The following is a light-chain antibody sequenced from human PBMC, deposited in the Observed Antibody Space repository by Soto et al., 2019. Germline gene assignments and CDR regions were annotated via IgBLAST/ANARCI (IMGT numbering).Light chain of an antibody. J-gene: IGKJ1*01. Sequence: DIQMTQSPSSLSASVGDRVTITCRASQSISSSLNWYQQKPGKAPKLLIYAASSLQSGVPSRFSGSLSGTDFTLTISTLQPEDFATYYCQQSYSTPWTFVPGTKVEIK. CDR1: QSISSS. CDR3: QQSYSTPWT. CDR2: AAS. V-gene: IGKV1-39*01.